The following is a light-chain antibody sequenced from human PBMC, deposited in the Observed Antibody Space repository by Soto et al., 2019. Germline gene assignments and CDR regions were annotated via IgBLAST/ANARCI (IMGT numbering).Light chain of an antibody. CDR3: QQSYSSPPT. V-gene: IGKV1-39*01. Sequence: DIQMTQSPSSLSASVEDRVIITCRSSQSISNHLNWYQQKPWKAPKLLICAASSLQSGVPSRFSGSRSGPDFPLTINSLQPEDFATYYCQQSYSSPPTFGQGTKVDIK. CDR1: QSISNH. J-gene: IGKJ1*01. CDR2: AAS.